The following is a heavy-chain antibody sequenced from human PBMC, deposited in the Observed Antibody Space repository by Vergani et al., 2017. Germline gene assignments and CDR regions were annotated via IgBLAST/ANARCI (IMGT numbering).Heavy chain of an antibody. CDR1: GFTFSDFS. J-gene: IGHJ6*02. CDR2: IGSSGPYI. V-gene: IGHV3-21*04. CDR3: AKGVYCSSTSCYEGRGYYYGMGV. Sequence: EVQLLESGGGLVKPGGSLRLSCAASGFTFSDFSMSWVRQAPGKGLEWVAFIGSSGPYINYADSVKGRFTISRDDSKNTVYLQMNSLRADDTAVYYCAKGVYCSSTSCYEGRGYYYGMGVWGQGTTVTFSS. D-gene: IGHD2-2*01.